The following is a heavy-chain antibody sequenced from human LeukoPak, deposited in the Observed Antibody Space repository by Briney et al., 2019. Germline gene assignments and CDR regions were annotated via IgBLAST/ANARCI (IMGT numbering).Heavy chain of an antibody. CDR2: INPGNGDT. V-gene: IGHV1-3*01. CDR3: ARDRWHCRVNCDSVYYFALDV. J-gene: IGHJ6*02. CDR1: GYTFTNYA. D-gene: IGHD2-15*01. Sequence: ASVKVSCKGSGYTFTNYAIHWVRQAPGQSLEWLGWINPGNGDTKYSQDFQGRVTINTDTSAATAYVELNSLTSEDTAVYYCARDRWHCRVNCDSVYYFALDVWGQGTTVTVSS.